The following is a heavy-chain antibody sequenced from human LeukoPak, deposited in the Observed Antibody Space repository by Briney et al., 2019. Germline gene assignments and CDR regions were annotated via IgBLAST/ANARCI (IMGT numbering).Heavy chain of an antibody. V-gene: IGHV3-43*01. J-gene: IGHJ4*02. CDR1: GFTFDDYT. CDR2: ISWDGGST. D-gene: IGHD3-3*01. CDR3: AKAARNYDFWSPLDY. Sequence: GGSLRLSCAASGFTFDDYTMHWVRQAPGKGLEWVSLISWDGGSTYYADSVKGRFTISRDNSKNSLYLQMNSLRTEDTALYYCAKAARNYDFWSPLDYWGQGTLVTVPS.